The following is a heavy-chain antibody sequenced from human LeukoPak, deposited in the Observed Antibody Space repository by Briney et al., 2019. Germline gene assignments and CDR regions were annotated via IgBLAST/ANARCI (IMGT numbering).Heavy chain of an antibody. CDR2: ISGSDEST. J-gene: IGHJ3*02. CDR3: ANRRLGRGAFDI. Sequence: GGSLRLSCAASGFTFSSYDMSWIRQAPGKGLEWVSEISGSDESTKYVDSVKGRFTISRDNSKNTLYLLLNSLRGDDTAVYYCANRRLGRGAFDIWGQGTMVTVSS. D-gene: IGHD7-27*01. V-gene: IGHV3-23*01. CDR1: GFTFSSYD.